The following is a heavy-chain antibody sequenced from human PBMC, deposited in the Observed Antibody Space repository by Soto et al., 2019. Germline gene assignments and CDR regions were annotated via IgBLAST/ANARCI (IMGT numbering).Heavy chain of an antibody. CDR2: IYSGGST. V-gene: IGHV3-66*01. CDR1: GFTVSSNY. J-gene: IGHJ4*02. CDR3: ARGDSYSSGWYDY. D-gene: IGHD6-19*01. Sequence: EVQLVESGGGLVQPGGSLRLSCAASGFTVSSNYMSWVRQAPGKGLEWVSVIYSGGSTYYADSVKGRFTISRDNSKNTLYLQMNSLRAEDTAVYYCARGDSYSSGWYDYWGQGTLVTVSS.